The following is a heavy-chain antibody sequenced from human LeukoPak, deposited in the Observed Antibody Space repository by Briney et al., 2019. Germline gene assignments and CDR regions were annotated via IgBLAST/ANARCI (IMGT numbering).Heavy chain of an antibody. Sequence: DPGGSLRLSCAASGFTFSSYGMHWVRQAPGKGLEWVAVIWYDGSNKYYADSVKGRFTISRDNSKNTLYLQMNSLRAEDTAVYYCAKSSGKDYDFWSGYLYYYYYMDVWGKGTTVTVSS. CDR1: GFTFSSYG. J-gene: IGHJ6*03. CDR2: IWYDGSNK. V-gene: IGHV3-33*06. D-gene: IGHD3-3*01. CDR3: AKSSGKDYDFWSGYLYYYYYMDV.